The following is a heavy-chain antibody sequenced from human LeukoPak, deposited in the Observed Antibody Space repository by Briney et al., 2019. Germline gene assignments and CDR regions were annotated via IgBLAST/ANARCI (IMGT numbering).Heavy chain of an antibody. CDR1: GGTFSSYA. CDR3: ARDLEDTAMVQFDY. CDR2: ISAYNGNT. J-gene: IGHJ4*02. V-gene: IGHV1-18*01. D-gene: IGHD5-18*01. Sequence: ASVEVSCKASGGTFSSYAISWVRQAPGQGLEWMGWISAYNGNTNYAQKLQGRVTMTTDTSTSTAYMELRSLRSDDTAVYYCARDLEDTAMVQFDYWGQGTLVTVSS.